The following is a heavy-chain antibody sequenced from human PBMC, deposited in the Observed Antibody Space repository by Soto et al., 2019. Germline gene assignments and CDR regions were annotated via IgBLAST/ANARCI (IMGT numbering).Heavy chain of an antibody. V-gene: IGHV1-46*03. Sequence: QVQLVQSGAEVKKPGASVRVSCKASGYTFTSYYIHWVRQAPGQGLEWMAIVNPTGGSTNYAQKFQGRVTETFDTTTSTVFIELNRLWYEDTAVYYCARHLAAGDFWGEGPLVTAAS. CDR2: VNPTGGST. CDR3: ARHLAAGDF. D-gene: IGHD6-25*01. J-gene: IGHJ4*02. CDR1: GYTFTSYY.